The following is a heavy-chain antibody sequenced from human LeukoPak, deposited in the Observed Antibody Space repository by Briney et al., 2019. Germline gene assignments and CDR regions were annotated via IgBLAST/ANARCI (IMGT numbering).Heavy chain of an antibody. CDR2: ISWNSGSI. J-gene: IGHJ6*02. D-gene: IGHD4-17*01. CDR3: AKDLSPIYGDYYYGMDV. CDR1: GFTFDDYA. Sequence: GGSLRLSCAASGFTFDDYAMHWVRQAPGKGLEWVSGISWNSGSIGYADSVKGRFTISRDNAKNSLYLQMNSLRAEDTALYYCAKDLSPIYGDYYYGMDVWGQGTTVTVSS. V-gene: IGHV3-9*01.